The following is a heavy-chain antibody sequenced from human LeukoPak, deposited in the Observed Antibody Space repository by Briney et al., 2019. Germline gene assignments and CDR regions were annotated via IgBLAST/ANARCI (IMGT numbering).Heavy chain of an antibody. D-gene: IGHD6-19*01. CDR2: ISGSGGST. V-gene: IGHV3-23*01. CDR3: AKALLEYSSVWAERAYYYYGMDV. CDR1: GFTFSSYA. J-gene: IGHJ6*02. Sequence: PGGSLRLSCAASGFTFSSYAMSWVRQAPGKGLEWVSAISGSGGSTYYADSVKGRFTISRDNSKNTLYLQMNSLRAEDTAVYYCAKALLEYSSVWAERAYYYYGMDVWGQGTTVTVSS.